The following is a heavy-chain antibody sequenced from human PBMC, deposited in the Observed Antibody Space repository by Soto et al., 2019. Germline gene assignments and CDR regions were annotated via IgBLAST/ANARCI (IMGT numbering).Heavy chain of an antibody. J-gene: IGHJ6*03. D-gene: IGHD1-7*01. CDR3: AGTTSHQWYYMDV. V-gene: IGHV6-1*01. CDR1: GDSVSSNSAA. Sequence: SQTLSLTCAISGDSVSSNSAAWNWIRLSPSRGLEWLARTYYRSRWYNDYAVSVRSRITVDPDTSKNQFSLQLTSVTPEDTAVYYCAGTTSHQWYYMDVWGKGTTVTVSS. CDR2: TYYRSRWYN.